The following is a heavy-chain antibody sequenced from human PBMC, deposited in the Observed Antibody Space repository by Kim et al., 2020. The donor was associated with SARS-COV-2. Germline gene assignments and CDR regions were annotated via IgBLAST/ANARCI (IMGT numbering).Heavy chain of an antibody. J-gene: IGHJ4*02. CDR3: AXGWCGQVGDY. D-gene: IGHD2-21*01. CDR1: GFTFNTYT. V-gene: IGHV3-21*01. CDR2: XTVSSTHI. Sequence: GGSLRLSCAASGFTFNTYTMDWVRQAPGKXXEWXSSXTVSSTHIYYAXSVEGXFTISRDNARNSVYLQMNSLRXDDXXLXXXAXGWCGQVGDYWXQG.